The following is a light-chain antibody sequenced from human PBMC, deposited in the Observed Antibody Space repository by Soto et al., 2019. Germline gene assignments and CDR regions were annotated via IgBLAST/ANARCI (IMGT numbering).Light chain of an antibody. V-gene: IGKV1-5*03. CDR2: KAS. Sequence: PSTLCASVGDRVTITCLASQSISNWLAWHQQKPGKAPKLLIYKASTLESGVPSRFSGSGYGTEFTLTISSLQPEDFATYFCQQSYSRPRTFGQGTKVDI. CDR1: QSISNW. CDR3: QQSYSRPRT. J-gene: IGKJ1*01.